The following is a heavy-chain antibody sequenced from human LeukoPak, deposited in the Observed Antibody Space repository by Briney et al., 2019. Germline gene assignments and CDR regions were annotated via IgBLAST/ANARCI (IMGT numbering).Heavy chain of an antibody. CDR1: GFTFSNAW. J-gene: IGHJ4*02. CDR3: TTDLMGAPADDY. Sequence: GGSLRLSCAASGFTFSNAWMSWVRQAPGKGLEGGGRIKSKTDRGTTDYAAPVKGRFTISSHDSKHPLYLQMNSLKTEDTAVYYCTTDLMGAPADDYWGQGTLVTVSS. CDR2: IKSKTDRGTT. D-gene: IGHD1-26*01. V-gene: IGHV3-15*01.